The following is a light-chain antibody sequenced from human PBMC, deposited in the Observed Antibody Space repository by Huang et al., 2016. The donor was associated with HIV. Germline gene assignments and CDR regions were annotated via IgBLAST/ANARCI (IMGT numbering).Light chain of an antibody. CDR3: QQYNNWLTWT. CDR2: GAS. CDR1: QRVSSN. V-gene: IGKV3-15*01. J-gene: IGKJ1*01. Sequence: VMTQSPATLSVSPGERATLSCRASQRVSSNLAWYQQKPGQAPSFLIFGASTRATGVPARFSGSGSGTEFTLTISSLQSEDFAVYYCQQYNNWLTWTFGQGTKVEIK.